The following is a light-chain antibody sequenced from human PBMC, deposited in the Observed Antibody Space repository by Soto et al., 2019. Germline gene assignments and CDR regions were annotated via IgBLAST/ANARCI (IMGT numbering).Light chain of an antibody. V-gene: IGLV1-40*01. J-gene: IGLJ1*01. CDR1: TSNIGAGYD. CDR2: GNT. Sequence: QSVLTQPPSVSGALGQRVTISCTGITSNIGAGYDVHWYQLLPGRAPKLLIYGNTNRPSGVPDRFSGSKSATSASLAITGLRAEDEAIYYCQSYDNTLSGPIYVFGTGTKVTVL. CDR3: QSYDNTLSGPIYV.